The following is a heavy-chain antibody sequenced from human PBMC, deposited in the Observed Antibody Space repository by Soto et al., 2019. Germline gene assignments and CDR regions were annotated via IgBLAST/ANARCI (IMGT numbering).Heavy chain of an antibody. Sequence: QVQLVQSGAEVKKPGSSVKVSCKASGGTFSSYSINWVRQAPGQGLEWMGEIIPIIGTANYSQKFQGRDTITADESTSTAYMELSSLRSEDTDVYYCARDGGRHSGGIDYWGQGILVTVSS. CDR2: IIPIIGTA. CDR3: ARDGGRHSGGIDY. J-gene: IGHJ4*02. D-gene: IGHD1-26*01. V-gene: IGHV1-69*01. CDR1: GGTFSSYS.